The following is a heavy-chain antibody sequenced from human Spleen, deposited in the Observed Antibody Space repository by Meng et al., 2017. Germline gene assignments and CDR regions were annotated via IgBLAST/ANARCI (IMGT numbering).Heavy chain of an antibody. V-gene: IGHV3-7*03. Sequence: GGSLRLSCAASGFTFSSYWMSWARQGPGKGLEWVANIKQDGSEKYYVGSVKGRCTISRDNTQKSLYLQMNRLRAEDSALYCCGRVTVAGYFDYWGQGTLVTVSS. CDR3: GRVTVAGYFDY. J-gene: IGHJ4*02. D-gene: IGHD6-19*01. CDR2: IKQDGSEK. CDR1: GFTFSSYW.